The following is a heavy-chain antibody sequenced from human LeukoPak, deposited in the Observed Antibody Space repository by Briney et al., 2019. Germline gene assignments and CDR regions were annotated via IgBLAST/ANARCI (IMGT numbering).Heavy chain of an antibody. CDR1: GFTFSSYA. Sequence: GGSLRLSCAASGFTFSSYAMSWVRQAPGKGLEWVSGISGSGGSAYYADSVKGRFTISRDNAKNSLYLQMNSLRAEDTAVYYCARDGSTYYDILTGYYQYRGYFDYWGQGTLVTVSS. V-gene: IGHV3-23*01. D-gene: IGHD3-9*01. CDR3: ARDGSTYYDILTGYYQYRGYFDY. J-gene: IGHJ4*02. CDR2: ISGSGGSA.